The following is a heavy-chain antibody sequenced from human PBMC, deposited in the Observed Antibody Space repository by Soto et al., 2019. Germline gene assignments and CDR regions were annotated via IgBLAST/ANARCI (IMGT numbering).Heavy chain of an antibody. Sequence: QLQLQESGPGLVKPSETLSLTCTVSGGSISSSSYYWGWIRQPPGKGLEWIGSIYYSGSTYYNPSLKSRVTISVHTAKNQFSLKLSSVTAADTAVYYCASRGALSYYDYGAFDIWGQGTMVTVSS. D-gene: IGHD3-16*01. CDR3: ASRGALSYYDYGAFDI. CDR2: IYYSGST. CDR1: GGSISSSSYY. V-gene: IGHV4-39*01. J-gene: IGHJ3*02.